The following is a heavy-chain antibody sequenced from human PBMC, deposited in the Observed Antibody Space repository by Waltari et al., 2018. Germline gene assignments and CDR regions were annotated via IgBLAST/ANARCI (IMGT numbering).Heavy chain of an antibody. CDR1: GGTFSSYA. J-gene: IGHJ4*02. CDR3: ASFSYDFWSGSQQFHSGEITS. D-gene: IGHD3-3*01. CDR2: IIPIFGTA. V-gene: IGHV1-69*13. Sequence: QVQLVQSGAEVKKPGSSVKVSCKASGGTFSSYAISWVRQAPGQGLEWMGRIIPIFGTANYAQKFQGRGTITADKSTSTAYMELSSLRSEDTAVYYCASFSYDFWSGSQQFHSGEITSWGQGTLVTVSS.